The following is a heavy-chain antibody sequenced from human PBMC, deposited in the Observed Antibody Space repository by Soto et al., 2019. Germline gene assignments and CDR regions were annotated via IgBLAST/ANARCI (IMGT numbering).Heavy chain of an antibody. CDR2: IIPIFGTA. D-gene: IGHD3-3*01. CDR3: AGAGPYYDFWSGSNWFDP. V-gene: IGHV1-69*13. CDR1: GGTFNSYA. J-gene: IGHJ5*02. Sequence: SVKVSCKASGGTFNSYAISWVRQAPGQGLEWMGGIIPIFGTANYAQNFHGRVTITADESTSTAYMGLSSLRSEDTAVYYCAGAGPYYDFWSGSNWFDPWGHGTLVTVSS.